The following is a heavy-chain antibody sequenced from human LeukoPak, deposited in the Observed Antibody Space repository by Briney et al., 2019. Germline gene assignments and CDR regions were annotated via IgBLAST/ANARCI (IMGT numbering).Heavy chain of an antibody. D-gene: IGHD3-22*01. Sequence: SQTLSLTSTVSGGTICSGGYYRSCTRQQPGKGLEWIAYNYYSGSTYYNPSINSRATKTVDTSKNLFYLKLSSVTAAGTDMYYGARDHKYDYDSSGYCLEGWGQGTPVTVSS. J-gene: IGHJ4*02. CDR3: ARDHKYDYDSSGYCLEG. CDR1: GGTICSGGYY. CDR2: NYYSGST. V-gene: IGHV4-31*03.